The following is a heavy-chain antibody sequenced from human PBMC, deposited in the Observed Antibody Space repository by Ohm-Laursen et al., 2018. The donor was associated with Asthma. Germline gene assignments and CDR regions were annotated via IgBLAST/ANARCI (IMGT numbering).Heavy chain of an antibody. CDR2: IYYSGGT. CDR3: ARGHGYNRY. V-gene: IGHV4-59*01. CDR1: GGSISSYY. Sequence: SQTLSLTCTVSGGSISSYYWSWIRQPPGKGLEWIGYIYYSGGTNYNPSLKSRVTISVDTSTNQFSLKLSSVTAADTAVYYCARGHGYNRYWGQGTLVTVSS. D-gene: IGHD5-24*01. J-gene: IGHJ4*02.